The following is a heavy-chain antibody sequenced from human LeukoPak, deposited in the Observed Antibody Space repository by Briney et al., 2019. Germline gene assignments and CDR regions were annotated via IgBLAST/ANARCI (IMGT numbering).Heavy chain of an antibody. CDR1: GYSFTSYW. J-gene: IGHJ4*02. D-gene: IGHD6-19*01. Sequence: GESLKISYKGSGYSFTSYWIGWVRQMPGKGLGWMGIIYPGDSDTRYSPSFQGQVTISADKSISTAYLQWSSLKASDTAMYYCASISSGSLSAFDYWGQGTLVTVSS. V-gene: IGHV5-51*01. CDR2: IYPGDSDT. CDR3: ASISSGSLSAFDY.